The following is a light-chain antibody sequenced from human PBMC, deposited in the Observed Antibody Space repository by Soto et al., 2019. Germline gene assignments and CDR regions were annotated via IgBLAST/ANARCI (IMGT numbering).Light chain of an antibody. Sequence: DIVLTQSPGTLSLSPGERATLSCRASQSVNSNHLAWYQQRPGQAPRLLIYGASIRATGIPDRFSGSGSGTDFTLTISRLEPEDFAVFYCQQYGSSLVTFGQGTRLEIK. CDR1: QSVNSNH. J-gene: IGKJ5*01. CDR2: GAS. CDR3: QQYGSSLVT. V-gene: IGKV3-20*01.